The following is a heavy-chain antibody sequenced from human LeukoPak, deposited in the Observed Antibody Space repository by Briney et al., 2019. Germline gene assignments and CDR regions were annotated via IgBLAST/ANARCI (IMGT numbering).Heavy chain of an antibody. CDR2: IYHSGST. CDR3: ARDRVVGAIGYYYMDV. Sequence: SETLSLTCTVSGYSISSGYYWGWIRRPPGKGLEWIGSIYHSGSTSYNPSLKSRVTISVATSKNQFSLKLSSVTAADTAVYYCARDRVVGAIGYYYMDVWGKGTTVTVSS. CDR1: GYSISSGYY. D-gene: IGHD1-26*01. J-gene: IGHJ6*03. V-gene: IGHV4-38-2*02.